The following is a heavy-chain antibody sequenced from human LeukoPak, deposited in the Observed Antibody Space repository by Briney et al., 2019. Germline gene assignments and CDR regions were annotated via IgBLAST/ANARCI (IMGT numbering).Heavy chain of an antibody. CDR1: GVIFSNYA. CDR2: ISGSGAGT. D-gene: IGHD6-19*01. Sequence: GGSLRLSCAVSGVIFSNYAMAWVRQAPGKGLQWVSTISGSGAGTYYADSVKGRYTISRGNSKNTVFLQMNSLRAEDTAVYYCAKFAGDSRGLYSYFDYWGQGTLVTVSS. J-gene: IGHJ4*02. V-gene: IGHV3-23*01. CDR3: AKFAGDSRGLYSYFDY.